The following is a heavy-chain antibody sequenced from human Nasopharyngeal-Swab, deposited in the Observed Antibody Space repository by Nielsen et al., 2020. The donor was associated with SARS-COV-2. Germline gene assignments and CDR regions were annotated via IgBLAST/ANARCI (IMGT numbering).Heavy chain of an antibody. V-gene: IGHV4-34*01. CDR2: INHSGST. Sequence: PGKGLEWIGEINHSGSTNYNPSLKSRVTISVDTSKNQFSLKLSSVTAADTAVYYCAREHREASYDFWSGYYDYWGQGTLVTVSP. CDR3: AREHREASYDFWSGYYDY. J-gene: IGHJ4*02. D-gene: IGHD3-3*01.